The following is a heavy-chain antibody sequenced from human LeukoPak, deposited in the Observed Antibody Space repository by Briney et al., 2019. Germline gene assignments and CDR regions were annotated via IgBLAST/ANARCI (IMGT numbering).Heavy chain of an antibody. CDR1: GFTFNNYW. D-gene: IGHD6-19*01. CDR3: ARGMEKQWLNY. Sequence: GGSLRLSCEASGFTFNNYWMHWVRQAPGKGLEWVANIKQDGSEKYYVDSVKGRFTISRDNAKNSLYLQMSSLRAEDTALYYCARGMEKQWLNYWGQGTLVTVSS. CDR2: IKQDGSEK. V-gene: IGHV3-7*01. J-gene: IGHJ4*02.